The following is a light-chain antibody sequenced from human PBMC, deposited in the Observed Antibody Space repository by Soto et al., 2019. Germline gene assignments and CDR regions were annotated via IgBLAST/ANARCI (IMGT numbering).Light chain of an antibody. J-gene: IGLJ2*01. V-gene: IGLV1-44*01. CDR1: SSNIGSNT. CDR3: AAWDDSLNGVL. Sequence: QSVLTQPPSASGTPGQRVTISCSGSSSNIGSNTVNWHQQLPGTAPKLLIYRNNQRPSGVPDRFSGSKSGTSASLAISGLQSEDEADYYCAAWDDSLNGVLFGGGTKLTVL. CDR2: RNN.